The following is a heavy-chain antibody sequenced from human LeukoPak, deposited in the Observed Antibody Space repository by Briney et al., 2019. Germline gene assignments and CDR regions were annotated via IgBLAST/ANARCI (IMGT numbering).Heavy chain of an antibody. V-gene: IGHV3-23*01. D-gene: IGHD3-10*01. Sequence: GGSLRLSCAASGFTSSTYAITWVRQAPGRGLEWGSSIGRGSDWTLFADSVKGRVTISRDNSKNALYLQLNIPRAEDTALYFSVKEGSYYLDVWGQGTPVTVSS. CDR2: IGRGSDWT. CDR1: GFTSSTYA. J-gene: IGHJ6*02. CDR3: VKEGSYYLDV.